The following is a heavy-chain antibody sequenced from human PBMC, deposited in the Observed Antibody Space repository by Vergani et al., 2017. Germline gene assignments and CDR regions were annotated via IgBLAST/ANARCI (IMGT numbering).Heavy chain of an antibody. CDR2: IYYSGST. CDR1: GGSISSSSYY. Sequence: QVQLQESGPGLVKPSETLSLTCTVSGGSISSSSYYWGWIRQPPGKGLEWIGSIYYSGSTYYNPSLKSRVTISVDTSKNQFSLKLSSVTAADTAVYYCARSYDSSGPYYFDYWGQGTLVTVSS. J-gene: IGHJ4*02. D-gene: IGHD3-22*01. V-gene: IGHV4-39*01. CDR3: ARSYDSSGPYYFDY.